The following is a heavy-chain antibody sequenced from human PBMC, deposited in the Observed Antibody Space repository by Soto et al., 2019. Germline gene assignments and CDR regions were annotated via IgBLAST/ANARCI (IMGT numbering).Heavy chain of an antibody. Sequence: EVQLVESGGGLVKPGGSLRLSCAASGFTFSNAWMSWVRQAPGKGLEWVGRIKSKTDGGTTDYAAPVKGRFTISRDDSKNTLYLQMNSLKTEDTAVYYCTTDPPIVVVTAIRGGAFDIWGQGTMVTVSS. V-gene: IGHV3-15*01. CDR2: IKSKTDGGTT. J-gene: IGHJ3*02. D-gene: IGHD2-21*02. CDR3: TTDPPIVVVTAIRGGAFDI. CDR1: GFTFSNAW.